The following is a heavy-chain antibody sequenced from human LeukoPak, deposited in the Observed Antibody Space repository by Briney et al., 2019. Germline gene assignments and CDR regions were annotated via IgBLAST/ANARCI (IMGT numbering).Heavy chain of an antibody. V-gene: IGHV3-66*02. CDR2: IYSGGST. D-gene: IGHD4-23*01. Sequence: GGSLRLSCAASGFTVSSNYMSWVRQAPGKGLEWVSVIYSGGSTYYADSVKGRFTIPRDNSKSTLYLQMNSLRAEDTAVYYCARDPTVVTGGGYFDYWGQGTLVTVSS. J-gene: IGHJ4*02. CDR1: GFTVSSNY. CDR3: ARDPTVVTGGGYFDY.